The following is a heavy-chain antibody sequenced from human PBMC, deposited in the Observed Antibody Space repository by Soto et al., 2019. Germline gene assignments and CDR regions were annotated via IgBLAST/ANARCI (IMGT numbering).Heavy chain of an antibody. V-gene: IGHV1-69*04. D-gene: IGHD3-22*01. CDR1: GYTLTSYG. Sequence: SVKVSCKASGYTLTSYGISWVRQAPGQGLEWMGRIIPILGIANYAQKFQGRVTITADKSTSTAYMELSSLRSEDTAVYYCASTSDSSGYPTDYWGQGTLVTVSS. J-gene: IGHJ4*02. CDR2: IIPILGIA. CDR3: ASTSDSSGYPTDY.